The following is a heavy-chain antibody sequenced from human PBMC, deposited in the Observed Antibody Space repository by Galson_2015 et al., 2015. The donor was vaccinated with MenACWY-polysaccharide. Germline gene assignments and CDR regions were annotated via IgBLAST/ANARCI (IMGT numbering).Heavy chain of an antibody. Sequence: SETLSLTCAVSGGSISSRSYYWGWIRQPPGKGLEWIGSIYYSGTTYYSPSLNSRVTISVDTSKNQFSLKLSPVTAADTAVYYCARVSVTIYWFDPWGQGTLVTVSS. CDR1: GGSISSRSYY. V-gene: IGHV4-39*07. CDR3: ARVSVTIYWFDP. D-gene: IGHD4-11*01. J-gene: IGHJ5*02. CDR2: IYYSGTT.